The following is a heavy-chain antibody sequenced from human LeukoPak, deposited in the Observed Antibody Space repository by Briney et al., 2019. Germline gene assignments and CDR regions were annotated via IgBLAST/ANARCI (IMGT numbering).Heavy chain of an antibody. Sequence: PGRSLRLSCTASGFTFADYNMNWVRQAPGKGLEWVGYIRSKTHDGTTDYVASVKGRFTISRDDSKSIAYLEMARLKSEDTAEYYCSRGPQFPYGLEFDYWGQGTMVTVSS. D-gene: IGHD3-10*01. CDR3: SRGPQFPYGLEFDY. V-gene: IGHV3-49*04. J-gene: IGHJ4*02. CDR1: GFTFADYN. CDR2: IRSKTHDGTT.